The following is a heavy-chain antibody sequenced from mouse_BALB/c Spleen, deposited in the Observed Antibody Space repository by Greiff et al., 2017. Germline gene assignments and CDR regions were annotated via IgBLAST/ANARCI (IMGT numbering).Heavy chain of an antibody. V-gene: IGHV5-4*02. Sequence: DVQLVESGGGLVKPGGSLKLSCAASGFTFSDYYMYWVRQTPEKRLEWVATISDGGSYTYYPDSVKGRFTISRDNAKNNLYLQMSSLKSEDTAMYYCARDNYYGSSSPGFAYWGQGTLVTVSA. J-gene: IGHJ3*01. CDR1: GFTFSDYY. CDR3: ARDNYYGSSSPGFAY. D-gene: IGHD1-1*01. CDR2: ISDGGSYT.